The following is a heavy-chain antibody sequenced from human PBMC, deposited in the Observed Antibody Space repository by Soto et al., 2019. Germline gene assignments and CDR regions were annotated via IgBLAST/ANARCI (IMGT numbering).Heavy chain of an antibody. CDR2: IKQDGSEK. Sequence: GESLKISCAASGFIFSSYWMSWVRQAPGKGLEWVANIKQDGSEKYYVDSVKGRFTISRDNAKNSLYLQMNSLRAEDTAVYYCATSITMVRGVDAFDIWGQGTMVTVSS. CDR3: ATSITMVRGVDAFDI. V-gene: IGHV3-7*01. J-gene: IGHJ3*02. D-gene: IGHD3-10*01. CDR1: GFIFSSYW.